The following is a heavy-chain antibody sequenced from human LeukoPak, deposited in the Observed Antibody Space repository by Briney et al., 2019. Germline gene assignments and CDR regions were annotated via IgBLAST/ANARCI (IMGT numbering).Heavy chain of an antibody. CDR1: GGSISSSRYY. CDR3: ARHESYYDCAFDI. V-gene: IGHV4-39*01. J-gene: IGHJ3*02. D-gene: IGHD3-22*01. Sequence: SETLSLTCTVSGGSISSSRYYWGWIRQPPGKGLEGIGSIYYSGSTYYNPSLKSRVTISVDMSKNQFSLKLSSVTAADTAVYYCARHESYYDCAFDIWGQGTMVTVSS. CDR2: IYYSGST.